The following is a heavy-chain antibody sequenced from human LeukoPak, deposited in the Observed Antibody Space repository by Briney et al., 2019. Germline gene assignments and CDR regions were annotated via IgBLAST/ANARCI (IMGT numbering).Heavy chain of an antibody. CDR3: ARLESVVAHDAFDI. Sequence: GESLKISCKCSGYSFTNYWIGWVRQMPGKGLEWMGIIYPGDSGTRYSPSFQGQVTISADKSISTAYLQWSSLKASDTAMYYCARLESVVAHDAFDIWGQGTMVTVSS. CDR1: GYSFTNYW. D-gene: IGHD2-15*01. CDR2: IYPGDSGT. J-gene: IGHJ3*02. V-gene: IGHV5-51*01.